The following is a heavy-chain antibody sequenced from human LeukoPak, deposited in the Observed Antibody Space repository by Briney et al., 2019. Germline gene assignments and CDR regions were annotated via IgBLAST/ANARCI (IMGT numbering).Heavy chain of an antibody. CDR2: IYTSGSN. J-gene: IGHJ5*02. V-gene: IGHV4-4*07. CDR1: GGSISSYY. Sequence: SETLSLTCTVSGGSISSYYWSWIRQPAGKGLEWIGRIYTSGSNNYNPSLKSRVTMSVDTAKNQFSLKRSSVTAADTAVYYCARGVEDIVVVPGNWFDPWGQGTLVTVSS. CDR3: ARGVEDIVVVPGNWFDP. D-gene: IGHD2-2*01.